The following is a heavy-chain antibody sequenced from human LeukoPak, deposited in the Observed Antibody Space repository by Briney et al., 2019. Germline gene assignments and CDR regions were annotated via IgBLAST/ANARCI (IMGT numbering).Heavy chain of an antibody. Sequence: SQTLSLTCAISGDSVSSNSAAWNGIRQSPSRGLEWLGRTYYRSKWYNDYAVSVKSRITINPDISKNQLSLQLNSVTPEDTAVYYCAREPHYGDFTVVWGQGTLVTVSS. J-gene: IGHJ4*02. V-gene: IGHV6-1*01. CDR2: TYYRSKWYN. D-gene: IGHD4-17*01. CDR3: AREPHYGDFTVV. CDR1: GDSVSSNSAA.